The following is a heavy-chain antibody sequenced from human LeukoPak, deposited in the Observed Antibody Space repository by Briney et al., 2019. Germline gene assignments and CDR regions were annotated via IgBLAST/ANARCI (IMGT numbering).Heavy chain of an antibody. D-gene: IGHD6-19*01. Sequence: SETLSLICTVSGGSISGCYWNWIRQPPVKGLEFSGYTYYTGGTSYNPSLKSRVTLSVDPSQRQSSLTLRSVHAPDTAVYYCAIRSGRNYYGVDVWGQGTTVTVSS. CDR3: AIRSGRNYYGVDV. CDR2: TYYTGGT. CDR1: GGSISGCY. V-gene: IGHV4-59*08. J-gene: IGHJ6*02.